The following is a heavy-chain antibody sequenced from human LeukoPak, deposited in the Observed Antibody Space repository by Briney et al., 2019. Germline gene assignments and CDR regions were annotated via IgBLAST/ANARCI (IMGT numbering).Heavy chain of an antibody. CDR1: GGSISSSNW. CDR2: IYHSGST. CDR3: ARDGRRGAGSGYYRAYYYYYMDV. D-gene: IGHD3-3*01. J-gene: IGHJ6*03. V-gene: IGHV4-4*02. Sequence: SETLSLTCAVSGGSISSSNWWSWVRQPPGKGLEWIGEIYHSGSTNYNPSLKSRVTISVDTSKNQFSLKLSSVTAADTAVYYCARDGRRGAGSGYYRAYYYYYMDVWGKGTTVTVSS.